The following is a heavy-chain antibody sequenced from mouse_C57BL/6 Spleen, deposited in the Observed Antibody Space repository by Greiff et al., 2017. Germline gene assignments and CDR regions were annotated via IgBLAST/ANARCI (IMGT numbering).Heavy chain of an antibody. D-gene: IGHD2-3*01. CDR3: ARDGYPAGFAY. Sequence: VQGVESGPGLVQPSQSLSITCTVSGFSLTSYGVHWVRQSPGKGLEWLGVIWSGGSTDYNAAFISRLSISKDKSKSQFFFKMNSLQADDTAIYYCARDGYPAGFAYWGQGTLVTVSA. J-gene: IGHJ3*01. CDR2: IWSGGST. V-gene: IGHV2-2*01. CDR1: GFSLTSYG.